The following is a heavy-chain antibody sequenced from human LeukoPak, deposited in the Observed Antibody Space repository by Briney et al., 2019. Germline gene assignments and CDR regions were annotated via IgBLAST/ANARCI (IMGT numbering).Heavy chain of an antibody. CDR1: GGSIGTDSYY. V-gene: IGHV4-39*02. CDR3: ATGKYSGYYDY. Sequence: SETLSLTCSVSGGSIGTDSYYGGWVRQPPGKGLEWIGSMYYGGTTYFNPSLESRVTLSVDTSKNDFPLRLSSVTAADSAVYFCATGKYSGYYDYWGQGTLVTVSS. CDR2: MYYGGTT. J-gene: IGHJ4*02. D-gene: IGHD5-12*01.